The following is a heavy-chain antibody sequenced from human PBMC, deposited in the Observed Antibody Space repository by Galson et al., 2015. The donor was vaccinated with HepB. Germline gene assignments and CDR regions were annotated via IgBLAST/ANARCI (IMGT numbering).Heavy chain of an antibody. CDR1: GGSISSYY. J-gene: IGHJ3*02. CDR2: IYYSGST. Sequence: ETLSLTCTVSGGSISSYYWSWIRQPPGKGLEWIGYIYYSGSTNYNPSLKSRVTISVDTSKNQFSLKLSSVTAADTAVYYCARTPAYYYDSSGSADIWGQGTMVTVSS. CDR3: ARTPAYYYDSSGSADI. V-gene: IGHV4-59*01. D-gene: IGHD3-22*01.